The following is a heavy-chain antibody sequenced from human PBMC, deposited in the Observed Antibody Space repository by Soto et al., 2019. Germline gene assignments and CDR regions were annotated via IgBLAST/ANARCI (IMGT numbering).Heavy chain of an antibody. Sequence: GGSLRLSCAASGFTFSSYAMSWVRQAPGKGLEWVSAISGSGGSTYYADSVKGRFTISRDNSKNTLYLQMNSLRAEDTAVYYCAKDYVTTGGSYYYYYMDVWGKGTTVTVS. V-gene: IGHV3-23*01. CDR2: ISGSGGST. J-gene: IGHJ6*03. CDR3: AKDYVTTGGSYYYYYMDV. D-gene: IGHD1-1*01. CDR1: GFTFSSYA.